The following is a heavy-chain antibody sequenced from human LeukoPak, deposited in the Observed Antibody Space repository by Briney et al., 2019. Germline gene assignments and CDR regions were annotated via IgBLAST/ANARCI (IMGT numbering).Heavy chain of an antibody. CDR1: GGSFSGYY. CDR2: INHSGST. Sequence: PSGTLSLTCAVYGGSFSGYYWSWIRQPPGKGLEWIGEINHSGSTNYNPSLKSRVTISVDTSKNQFSLKLSSVTAADTAVYYCARVPYKQGIDYWGQGTLVTVSS. D-gene: IGHD7-27*01. J-gene: IGHJ4*02. CDR3: ARVPYKQGIDY. V-gene: IGHV4-34*01.